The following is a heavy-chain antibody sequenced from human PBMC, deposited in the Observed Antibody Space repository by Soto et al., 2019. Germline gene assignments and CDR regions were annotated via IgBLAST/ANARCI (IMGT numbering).Heavy chain of an antibody. CDR3: AKASLLVPGGYSFYMDV. CDR2: ISGSGGTT. J-gene: IGHJ6*03. V-gene: IGHV3-23*01. CDR1: GFTFSSFA. Sequence: EVQLLESGGGLVQPGGSLRLSCAASGFTFSSFALNCVRQAPGKRLEWVSTISGSGGTTYYADSVKGRFTISRDNSKHTRDLQMNSLRAEDTAVYYCAKASLLVPGGYSFYMDVCVKATTVTVSS. D-gene: IGHD2-2*01.